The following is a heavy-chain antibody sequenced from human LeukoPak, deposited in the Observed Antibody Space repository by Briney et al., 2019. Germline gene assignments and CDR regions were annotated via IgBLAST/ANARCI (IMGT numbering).Heavy chain of an antibody. D-gene: IGHD3-16*01. Sequence: SETLSLTCAVYGGSFSGYYWSWIRQPPGKGLEWIGEINHSGSTNYNPSLKSRVTISVDTSKNQFSLKLSSVTAADTAVYYCTRVLTGYWYFDLWGRGTLVTVSS. CDR1: GGSFSGYY. V-gene: IGHV4-34*01. J-gene: IGHJ2*01. CDR2: INHSGST. CDR3: TRVLTGYWYFDL.